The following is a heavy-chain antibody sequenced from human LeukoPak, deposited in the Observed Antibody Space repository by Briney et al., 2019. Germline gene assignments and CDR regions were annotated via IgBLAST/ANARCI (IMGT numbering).Heavy chain of an antibody. J-gene: IGHJ3*02. CDR1: GYTFTGYY. Sequence: ASVKVSCKASGYTFTGYYMHWVRQAPGQGLEWMGWINPNSGGTNYAQKFQGRVTMTRDTSISTAYMELSRLRSDDTAVYYCARDQQYSSGWYRGYDAFDIWAKGQWSPSLQ. D-gene: IGHD6-19*01. CDR3: ARDQQYSSGWYRGYDAFDI. CDR2: INPNSGGT. V-gene: IGHV1-2*02.